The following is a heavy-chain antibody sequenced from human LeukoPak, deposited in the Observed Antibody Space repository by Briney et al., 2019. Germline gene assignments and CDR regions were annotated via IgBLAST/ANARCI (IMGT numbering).Heavy chain of an antibody. D-gene: IGHD3-10*01. V-gene: IGHV3-7*01. CDR2: IKQDGSEK. CDR3: AKDSILLWFGELSHWDY. J-gene: IGHJ4*02. CDR1: GFTFSNYW. Sequence: GGSLRLSCEASGFTFSNYWMGWVRQAPGKGLEWVANIKQDGSEKYYVDSVKGRFTISRDNTKSSLYLQMNSLRDEDTAVYYCAKDSILLWFGELSHWDYWGQGTLVTVSS.